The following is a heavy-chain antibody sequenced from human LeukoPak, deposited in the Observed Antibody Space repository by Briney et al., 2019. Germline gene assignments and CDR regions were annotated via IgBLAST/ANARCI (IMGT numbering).Heavy chain of an antibody. V-gene: IGHV1-69*13. J-gene: IGHJ3*02. D-gene: IGHD2-2*01. CDR3: ARDPHNIVVVPAARSGAFDI. CDR2: IIPIFGTA. CDR1: GGTFSSYA. Sequence: GASVKVSCKASGGTFSSYAISWVRQAPGQGLEWMGGIIPIFGTANYAQKFQGRVTITADESTSTAYMELSSLRSEDTAVYYCARDPHNIVVVPAARSGAFDIWGQGTTVTVSS.